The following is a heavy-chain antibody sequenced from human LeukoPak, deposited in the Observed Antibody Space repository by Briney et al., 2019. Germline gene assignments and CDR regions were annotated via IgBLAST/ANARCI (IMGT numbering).Heavy chain of an antibody. J-gene: IGHJ6*04. V-gene: IGHV1-18*04. CDR3: AREMCGSTSCYWEPLSYGMDV. D-gene: IGHD2-2*01. Sequence: ASVKVSCKASGYTFTSYGISWVRQAPGQGLERMGWISAYNGNTNYAQKLQGRVTMTTDTSTSTAYMELRSLRSEDTAVYYCAREMCGSTSCYWEPLSYGMDVWGKGTTVTVSS. CDR2: ISAYNGNT. CDR1: GYTFTSYG.